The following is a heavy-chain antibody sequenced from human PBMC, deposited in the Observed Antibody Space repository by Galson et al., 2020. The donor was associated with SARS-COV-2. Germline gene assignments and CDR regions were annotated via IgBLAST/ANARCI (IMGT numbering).Heavy chain of an antibody. V-gene: IGHV3-23*01. D-gene: IGHD2-21*02. Sequence: GESPNIPLDASGFTFSNFPMTWVRRAPGKGPEWVSTISANGVYKHNADPAKRRFPISRDISKNTLYRQKNSLSAEDTAVYYGAKCRGRFLMTASTGPNWFDPWGRGTLVTVSS. CDR1: GFTFSNFP. J-gene: IGHJ5*02. CDR2: ISANGVYK. CDR3: AKCRGRFLMTASTGPNWFDP.